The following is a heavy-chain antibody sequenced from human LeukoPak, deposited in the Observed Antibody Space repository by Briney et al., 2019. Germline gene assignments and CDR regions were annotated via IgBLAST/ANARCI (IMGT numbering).Heavy chain of an antibody. CDR1: GDSISTSSYY. D-gene: IGHD3-22*01. J-gene: IGHJ4*02. CDR3: ARSYYYDYRQIDY. Sequence: SETLSLTCTVSGDSISTSSYYWGWIRQPPGKGLEWLGSIYYSGSTYYNPSLKSRVTISADTSKNQFSLNLYSVTAADTAVFYCARSYYYDYRQIDYWGQGTLVTVSS. CDR2: IYYSGST. V-gene: IGHV4-39*01.